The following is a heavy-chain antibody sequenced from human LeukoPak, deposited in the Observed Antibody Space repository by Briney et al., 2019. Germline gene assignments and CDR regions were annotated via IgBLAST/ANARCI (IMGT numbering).Heavy chain of an antibody. CDR3: AKGPLPHADPSTAFDY. CDR2: ISDSGSKT. V-gene: IGHV3-23*01. Sequence: PGGSLRLSCAASGFIFNTYPMTWVRQAPGKGLEWVSGISDSGSKTYYADSVKGRFTISRDNSKNTLYLQMTGLRVDDTAVYYCAKGPLPHADPSTAFDYWGQGTPVTVSS. CDR1: GFIFNTYP. J-gene: IGHJ4*02. D-gene: IGHD2-21*02.